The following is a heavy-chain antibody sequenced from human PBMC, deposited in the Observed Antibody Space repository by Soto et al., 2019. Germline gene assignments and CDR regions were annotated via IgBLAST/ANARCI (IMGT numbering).Heavy chain of an antibody. D-gene: IGHD2-15*01. CDR3: ANPLAHCSGPTCYGPVTF. Sequence: EVQLLESGGGLVQPGGSMRLSWAAAGFTFSSYAMTWVRQAPGKGLEYVSSISNSGGGTYYADSLKGRFTVSRDNSKNTLYLQMNSLRADDTAVYYCANPLAHCSGPTCYGPVTFWGQGTLVTVSS. CDR1: GFTFSSYA. CDR2: ISNSGGGT. J-gene: IGHJ4*02. V-gene: IGHV3-23*01.